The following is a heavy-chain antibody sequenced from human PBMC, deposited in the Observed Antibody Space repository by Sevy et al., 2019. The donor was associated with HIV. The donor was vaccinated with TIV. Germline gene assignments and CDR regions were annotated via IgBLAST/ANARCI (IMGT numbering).Heavy chain of an antibody. V-gene: IGHV3-15*01. CDR2: FKSKPEGGTT. J-gene: IGHJ6*02. Sequence: GGSLRLSCAASGFSFSHAWMTWVRQAPGKGLEWVGRFKSKPEGGTTDYGSPVNVRLTISRDDSKNTLYQQMNSLQTEYTGIYYCSTDPIMLLVVTDGKDVWGQGTTVTVSS. CDR3: STDPIMLLVVTDGKDV. CDR1: GFSFSHAW. D-gene: IGHD2-8*02.